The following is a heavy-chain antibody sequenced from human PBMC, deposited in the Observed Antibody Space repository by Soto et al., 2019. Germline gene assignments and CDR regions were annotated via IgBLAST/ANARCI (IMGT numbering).Heavy chain of an antibody. V-gene: IGHV3-23*01. Sequence: GGSLRLSCAASGFTFSTYPMRWVRQAPGKGLECVSGISGSGISTYYTDSVKGRFTISRDNSKNTVFLQMNSLRDEDTAVYYCVKPPVITASYYYYDMDVGGQGTTVTVSS. CDR2: ISGSGIST. J-gene: IGHJ6*02. CDR3: VKPPVITASYYYYDMDV. CDR1: GFTFSTYP. D-gene: IGHD4-4*01.